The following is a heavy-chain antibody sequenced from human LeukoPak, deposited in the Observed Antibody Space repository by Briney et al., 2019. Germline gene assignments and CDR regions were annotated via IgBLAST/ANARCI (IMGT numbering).Heavy chain of an antibody. J-gene: IGHJ3*02. CDR3: TGGGWSTDAFDI. D-gene: IGHD6-19*01. Sequence: GGSLRLSCAASGFXFSNYAMSWVRQAPGKGLEWVSGITGSGGSTNYADSVKGRFTISRDNSKNTLYLQMSSLRAEDTAVYYCTGGGWSTDAFDIWGQGTMVTVSS. CDR2: ITGSGGST. CDR1: GFXFSNYA. V-gene: IGHV3-23*01.